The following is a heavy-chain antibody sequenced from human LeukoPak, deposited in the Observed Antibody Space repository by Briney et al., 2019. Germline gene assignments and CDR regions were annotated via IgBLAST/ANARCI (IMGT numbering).Heavy chain of an antibody. V-gene: IGHV4-59*01. CDR1: GGSISSYY. Sequence: PSETLSLTCTVSGGSISSYYWSWIRQPPGKGLEWIGYIYYSGSTNYNPSLKSRVTISVDTSKNQFSLKLSSVTAADTAVYYGATEGPEYYDFWSGYYTGGYYYYYMNVWGKGTTVTVSS. CDR3: ATEGPEYYDFWSGYYTGGYYYYYMNV. CDR2: IYYSGST. D-gene: IGHD3-3*01. J-gene: IGHJ6*03.